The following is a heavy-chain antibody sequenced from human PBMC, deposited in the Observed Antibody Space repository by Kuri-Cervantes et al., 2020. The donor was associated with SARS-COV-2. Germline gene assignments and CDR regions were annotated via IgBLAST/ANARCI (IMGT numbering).Heavy chain of an antibody. CDR3: TTLASGIVVVPAAITYYYYMDV. J-gene: IGHJ6*03. V-gene: IGHV3-7*01. CDR1: GFTFSSYW. D-gene: IGHD2-2*02. CDR2: IKQDGSEK. Sequence: GESLKISCAASGFTFSSYWMSWVRQAPGKGLEWVANIKQDGSEKYYVDSVKGRFTISRDNAKNSLYLQMNSLRAEDTAVYYCTTLASGIVVVPAAITYYYYMDVWGKGTTVTVSS.